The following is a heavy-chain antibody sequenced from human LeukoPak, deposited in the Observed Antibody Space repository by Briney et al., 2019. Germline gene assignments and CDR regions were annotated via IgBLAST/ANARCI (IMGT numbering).Heavy chain of an antibody. D-gene: IGHD3-10*01. CDR1: GGTFSSYA. V-gene: IGHV1-69*05. Sequence: SVKVSCKASGGTFSSYAISWVRQAPGHGLEWMGRIIPIFGTANYAQKFQGRVTITTDESTSTAYMELSSLRSEDTAVYYCATSHRGVRGVIKPHLDYWGQGTLVTVSS. J-gene: IGHJ4*02. CDR3: ATSHRGVRGVIKPHLDY. CDR2: IIPIFGTA.